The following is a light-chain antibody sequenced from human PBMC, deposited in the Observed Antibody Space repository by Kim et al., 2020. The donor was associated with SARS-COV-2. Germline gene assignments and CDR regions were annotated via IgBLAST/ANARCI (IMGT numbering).Light chain of an antibody. CDR2: EVS. Sequence: GQSATISCTGTSRDVGSYNRVSWYQQPPGTAPKLMIYEVSNRPSGVPDRFSGSKSGNTASLTISGLQAEDEADYYCSSYTSSSTLVFGGGTQLTVL. J-gene: IGLJ2*01. V-gene: IGLV2-18*02. CDR1: SRDVGSYNR. CDR3: SSYTSSSTLV.